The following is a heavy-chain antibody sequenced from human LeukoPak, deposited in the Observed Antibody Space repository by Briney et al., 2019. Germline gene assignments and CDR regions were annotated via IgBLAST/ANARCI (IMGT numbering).Heavy chain of an antibody. J-gene: IGHJ4*02. Sequence: SETLSLTCTVSGGSISSSSYYWGWIRQPPGKGLEWIGSVLYSGNTYYNPSLKSRLTISVDTSKNHFSLKLSSVTAADTAVYYCASSPPYSSGFRIDYWGQGILVTVSS. CDR2: VLYSGNT. CDR1: GGSISSSSYY. V-gene: IGHV4-39*01. CDR3: ASSPPYSSGFRIDY. D-gene: IGHD6-19*01.